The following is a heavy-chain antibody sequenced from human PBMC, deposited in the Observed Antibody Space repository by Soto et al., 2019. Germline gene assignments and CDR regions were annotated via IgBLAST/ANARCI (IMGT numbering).Heavy chain of an antibody. CDR1: GYTFTSYG. V-gene: IGHV1-18*01. J-gene: IGHJ6*02. CDR2: ISAYNGNT. CDR3: AREKTAVVVPAAIRLHYYYGMDV. D-gene: IGHD2-2*02. Sequence: GASVKVSCKASGYTFTSYGISWVRQAPGQGLEWMGWISAYNGNTNYAQKLQGRVTMTTDTSTSTAYMELRSLRSDDTAVYYCAREKTAVVVPAAIRLHYYYGMDVWGQGTTVTVYS.